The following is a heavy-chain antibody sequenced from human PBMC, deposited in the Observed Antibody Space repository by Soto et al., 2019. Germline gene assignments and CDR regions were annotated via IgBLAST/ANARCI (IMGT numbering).Heavy chain of an antibody. CDR1: GGSISSGDYY. Sequence: PSETLSLTCTVSGGSISSGDYYWSWIRQPPGKGLEWIGYIYYSGSTYYNPSLKSRVTISVDTSKNQFSLKLSSVTAADTAVYYCAREGTYYYDSSGYSQTDYWGQGTLVTVSS. CDR3: AREGTYYYDSSGYSQTDY. V-gene: IGHV4-30-4*01. CDR2: IYYSGST. D-gene: IGHD3-22*01. J-gene: IGHJ4*02.